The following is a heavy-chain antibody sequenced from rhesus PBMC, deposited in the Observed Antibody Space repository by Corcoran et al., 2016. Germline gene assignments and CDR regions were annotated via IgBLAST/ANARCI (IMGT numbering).Heavy chain of an antibody. CDR3: ARDRYSGSWNDGFGF. CDR2: IYGSGRST. J-gene: IGHJ3*01. CDR1: GGSISSSY. V-gene: IGHV4-169*02. Sequence: QLQLQESGPGLVKPSETLSVTCAVSGGSISSSYWSWIRQAPGKGLEWIGYIYGSGRSTNYNPSLKSRVTLSVDASKNPLSLKLSSVTTADTAVYYWARDRYSGSWNDGFGFWGQGLRVTVSS. D-gene: IGHD6-25*01.